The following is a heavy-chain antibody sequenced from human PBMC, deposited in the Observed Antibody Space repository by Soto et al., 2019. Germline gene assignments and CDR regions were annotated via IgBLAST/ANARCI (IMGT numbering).Heavy chain of an antibody. Sequence: ASVKVSCKASGYTFTSYGISWVRQAPGQGLEWMGWISAYNGNTNYAQKLQGRVTMTTDTSTSTAYMELRSLRSDDTAVYYFARDYYGSGRLNAHNWFDPWGQGTLVTVSS. J-gene: IGHJ5*02. D-gene: IGHD3-10*01. CDR1: GYTFTSYG. V-gene: IGHV1-18*01. CDR2: ISAYNGNT. CDR3: ARDYYGSGRLNAHNWFDP.